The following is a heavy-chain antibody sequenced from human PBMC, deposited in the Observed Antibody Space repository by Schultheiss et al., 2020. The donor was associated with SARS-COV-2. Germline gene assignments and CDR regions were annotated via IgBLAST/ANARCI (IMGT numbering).Heavy chain of an antibody. Sequence: GESLKISCAASGFTFSSYEMTWVRQAPGKGLEWVSYITRSGTAIYFADSVKGRFTISRDNAKNSLYLQMNSLRAEDTAVYYCATFPAAGPLFDYWGQGTLVTVSS. CDR3: ATFPAAGPLFDY. D-gene: IGHD6-13*01. J-gene: IGHJ4*02. CDR2: ITRSGTAI. CDR1: GFTFSSYE. V-gene: IGHV3-48*03.